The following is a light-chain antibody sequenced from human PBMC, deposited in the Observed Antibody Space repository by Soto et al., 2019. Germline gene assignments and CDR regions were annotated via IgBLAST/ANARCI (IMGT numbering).Light chain of an antibody. Sequence: AIRMTQSPSSFSASTGDRVTITCRASQGISSYLAWYQQKPGKAPKLLIYAASTLQSGVPSRFSGSGSGTDFTLTISCLQSEDFSTYYCQQYYSYLVTFGPGTKVDI. CDR3: QQYYSYLVT. V-gene: IGKV1-8*01. J-gene: IGKJ3*01. CDR1: QGISSY. CDR2: AAS.